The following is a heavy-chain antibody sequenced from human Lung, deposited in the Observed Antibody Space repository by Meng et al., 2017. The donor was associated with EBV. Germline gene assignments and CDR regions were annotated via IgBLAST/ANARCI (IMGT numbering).Heavy chain of an antibody. CDR2: VNSDGSST. CDR3: ARDRPDPFGIFGVAMGYGMDV. Sequence: EVQLVESXXGLVQXGGSLRRSCAASGVTFXTYWMHWVRQAPGKGLVWVSRVNSDGSSTNYADSVKGRFTISRDNAKSTLYLQMNSLRAEDTAVYYCARDRPDPFGIFGVAMGYGMDVGGQGTPVTVSS. D-gene: IGHD3-3*01. CDR1: GVTFXTYW. J-gene: IGHJ6*02. V-gene: IGHV3-74*01.